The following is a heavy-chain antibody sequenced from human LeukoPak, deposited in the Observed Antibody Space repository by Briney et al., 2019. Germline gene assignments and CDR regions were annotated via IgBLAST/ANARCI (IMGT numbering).Heavy chain of an antibody. CDR3: ARVLSFGVPAGKTFYYYYGMDV. V-gene: IGHV3-21*01. Sequence: GGSLRLSCAASGFTFSSYSMYWVRQAPGKGLEWVSSISSSSSYIYYADSVKGRFTISRDNAKNSLYLQMNSLRAEDTAAYYCARVLSFGVPAGKTFYYYYGMDVWGQGTTVTVSS. CDR2: ISSSSSYI. D-gene: IGHD2-2*01. CDR1: GFTFSSYS. J-gene: IGHJ6*02.